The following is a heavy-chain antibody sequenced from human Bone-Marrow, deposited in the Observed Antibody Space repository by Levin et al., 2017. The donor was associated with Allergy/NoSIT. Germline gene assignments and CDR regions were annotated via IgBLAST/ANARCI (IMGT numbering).Heavy chain of an antibody. CDR3: ARDSGRTGMPFDY. CDR1: GFTFSSYW. CDR2: IKQDGSEK. Sequence: HSGGSLRLSCAASGFTFSSYWMSWVRQAPGKGLEWVANIKQDGSEKYYVDSVKGRFTISRDIAKNSLYLQMNSLRAEDTAVYYCARDSGRTGMPFDYWGQGTLVTVSS. D-gene: IGHD1-1*01. J-gene: IGHJ4*02. V-gene: IGHV3-7*01.